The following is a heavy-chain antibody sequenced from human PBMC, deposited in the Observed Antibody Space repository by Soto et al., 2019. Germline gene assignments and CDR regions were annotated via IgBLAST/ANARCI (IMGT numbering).Heavy chain of an antibody. D-gene: IGHD2-15*01. J-gene: IGHJ5*02. CDR2: IYWEDDK. V-gene: IGHV2-5*02. CDR3: AHSGSRGFDA. CDR1: GLSLSTSGVA. Sequence: QITLKESGPTLVKPTQTLTLTCTFPGLSLSTSGVAVGWFLQPPGQSLEWLALIYWEDDKRYSPSLKSRLTVTTDTPKNQVVLTMTNMDPVDTATSSCAHSGSRGFDAWVQGPLVTVSS.